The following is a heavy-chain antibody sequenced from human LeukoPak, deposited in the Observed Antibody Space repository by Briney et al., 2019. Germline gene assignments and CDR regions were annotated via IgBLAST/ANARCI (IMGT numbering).Heavy chain of an antibody. CDR1: GGSFSGYY. Sequence: SETLSLTCAVYGGSFSGYYWSWISQPPGKGLEWIGEINHSGSTNYNPSLKSRVTISVDTSKNQFSLKLSSVTAADTAVYYCARHDFDWPFDYWGQGTLVTVSS. CDR2: INHSGST. D-gene: IGHD3-9*01. CDR3: ARHDFDWPFDY. V-gene: IGHV4-34*01. J-gene: IGHJ4*02.